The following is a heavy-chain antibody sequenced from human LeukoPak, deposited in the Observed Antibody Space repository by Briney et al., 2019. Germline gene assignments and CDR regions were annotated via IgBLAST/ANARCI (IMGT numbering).Heavy chain of an antibody. CDR2: IYYSGST. CDR1: GGSISSSSYY. J-gene: IGHJ4*02. V-gene: IGHV4-39*01. Sequence: SETLSLTCTVSGGSISSSSYYWGWLRQPPGKGLEWIGSIYYSGSTYYNPSLKSRVTISVDTSKNQFSLKLSSVTAADTAVYYCARGEYSYGTYYFDYWGQGTLVTVSS. D-gene: IGHD5-18*01. CDR3: ARGEYSYGTYYFDY.